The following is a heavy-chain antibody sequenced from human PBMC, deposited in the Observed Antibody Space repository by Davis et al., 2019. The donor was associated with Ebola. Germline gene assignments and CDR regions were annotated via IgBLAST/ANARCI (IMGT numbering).Heavy chain of an antibody. V-gene: IGHV3-21*01. CDR1: GFTFSSYS. J-gene: IGHJ5*02. D-gene: IGHD6-19*01. CDR3: ARGRQIAVAGMWFDP. Sequence: GESLKISCVASGFTFSSYSMNWVRQAPGKGLEWVSSISSSSSYIYYADSVKGRFTISRDNAKNSLYLQMNSLRAEDTAVYYCARGRQIAVAGMWFDPWGQGTLVTVSS. CDR2: ISSSSSYI.